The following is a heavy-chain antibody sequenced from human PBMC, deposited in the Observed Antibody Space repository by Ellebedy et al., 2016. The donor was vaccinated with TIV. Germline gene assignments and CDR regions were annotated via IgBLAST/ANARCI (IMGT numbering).Heavy chain of an antibody. CDR1: GYTFTSYG. Sequence: ASVKVSXKASGYTFTSYGISWVRQAPGQGLEWMGWISAYNGNTNYAQKLQGRVTMTTDTSTSTAYMELRSLRSDDTAVYYCARFAVRNHEGLRLGFDYWGQGTLVTVSS. J-gene: IGHJ4*02. CDR2: ISAYNGNT. V-gene: IGHV1-18*01. CDR3: ARFAVRNHEGLRLGFDY. D-gene: IGHD3-16*01.